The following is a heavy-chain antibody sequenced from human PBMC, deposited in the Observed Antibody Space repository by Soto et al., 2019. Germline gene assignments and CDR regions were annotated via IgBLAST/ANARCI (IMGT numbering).Heavy chain of an antibody. CDR2: TNRKTDGVTT. CDR3: TTESSGDYGRDAFDI. CDR1: GFTFSNPG. Sequence: GRLRLAGAAHGFTFSNPGMTGVPKVPGKALECVGLTNRKTDGVTTDYAAPVKGRFTNARVDSKNTLYLQMNSLKTEDTAVYYCTTESSGDYGRDAFDIWGQGAMVTV. J-gene: IGHJ3*02. V-gene: IGHV3-15*01. D-gene: IGHD2-15*01.